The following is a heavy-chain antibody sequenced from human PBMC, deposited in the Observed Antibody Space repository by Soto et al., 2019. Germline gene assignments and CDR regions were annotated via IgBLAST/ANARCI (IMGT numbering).Heavy chain of an antibody. J-gene: IGHJ4*02. D-gene: IGHD3-9*01. V-gene: IGHV3-21*01. CDR1: GFTFSSFT. Sequence: GGSLRLSCATSGFTFSSFTMNWVRQAPGRGLEWVSSISSSSSYIYYANSMTGLFTISRDNAKNTLYLQLSSLRVEDTAVYYSARSLEPDSSGYSGPPERSPPFYWGPEPLVPVS. CDR3: ARSLEPDSSGYSGPPERSPPFY. CDR2: ISSSSSYI.